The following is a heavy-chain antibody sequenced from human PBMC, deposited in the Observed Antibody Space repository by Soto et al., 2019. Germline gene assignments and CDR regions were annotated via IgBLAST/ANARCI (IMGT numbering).Heavy chain of an antibody. Sequence: EVQLLESGGGLVQPGGSLRLSCTTSGFSSFAMSWVRQAPGKGLEWVAGISSSGGTTIYADSVKGRFTLSRDNSRDTLVLQINSLRAEDTATYYCAKMTSVTLRGYFDYWGQGTLVTVSS. CDR1: GFSSFA. D-gene: IGHD4-17*01. J-gene: IGHJ4*02. V-gene: IGHV3-23*01. CDR3: AKMTSVTLRGYFDY. CDR2: ISSSGGTT.